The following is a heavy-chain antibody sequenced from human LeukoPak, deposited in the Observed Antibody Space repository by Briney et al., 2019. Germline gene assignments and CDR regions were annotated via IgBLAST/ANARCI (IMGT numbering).Heavy chain of an antibody. CDR2: ISYDGSNK. Sequence: GRSLRLSCAASGFTFSSYGMHWVRQAPGKGLEWVAVISYDGSNKYYADSVKGRFTISRDNSKNTLYLQMNSLRAEDTAVYYCAKDKYGYENLYYFDYWGQGTLVTASS. CDR1: GFTFSSYG. V-gene: IGHV3-30*18. D-gene: IGHD5-12*01. CDR3: AKDKYGYENLYYFDY. J-gene: IGHJ4*02.